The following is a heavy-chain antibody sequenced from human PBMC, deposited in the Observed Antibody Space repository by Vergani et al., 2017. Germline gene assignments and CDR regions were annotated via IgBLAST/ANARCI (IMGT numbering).Heavy chain of an antibody. D-gene: IGHD2-2*01. Sequence: EVQMVESGGGLVKPGGSLRLSCVASGFTFSHYSMNWVRQAPGKGLEWVSSISGNNDDVYYADSVKGRFTISRDNAKNSLYLQMNSLRAEDTAVYYCARSGYCSSTSCYIYYYYGMDVWGQGTTVTVSS. J-gene: IGHJ6*02. CDR2: ISGNNDDV. V-gene: IGHV3-21*01. CDR3: ARSGYCSSTSCYIYYYYGMDV. CDR1: GFTFSHYS.